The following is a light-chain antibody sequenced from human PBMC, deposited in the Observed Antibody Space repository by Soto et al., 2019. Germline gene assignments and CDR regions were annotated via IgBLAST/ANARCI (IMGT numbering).Light chain of an antibody. V-gene: IGKV1-33*01. J-gene: IGKJ4*02. CDR1: QDISPY. CDR3: QQYENPLT. CDR2: DVS. Sequence: DIQMTQSPSSLSASVGDRVTITCQASQDISPYLNWYQQKPGKAPKLLIYDVSNLETGVPSRFSGSGSGTDFTFTISNLQPEGIATYYCQQYENPLTFGGGTKVEIK.